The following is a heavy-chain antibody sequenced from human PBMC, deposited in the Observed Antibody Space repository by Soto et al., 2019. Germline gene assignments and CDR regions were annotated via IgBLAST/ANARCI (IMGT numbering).Heavy chain of an antibody. CDR2: INTEGSST. CDR3: ARKDILTGLDY. CDR1: GFTFTSNW. D-gene: IGHD3-9*01. Sequence: EVQLVESGGNLVQPGGSLRLSCAASGFTFTSNWMHWVRQAPGMGLVWVARINTEGSSTSYADAVKGRFTISRDNAKNTLYLQMDSLRAEDTAVYYCARKDILTGLDYWGQGTLVSVSS. V-gene: IGHV3-74*01. J-gene: IGHJ4*02.